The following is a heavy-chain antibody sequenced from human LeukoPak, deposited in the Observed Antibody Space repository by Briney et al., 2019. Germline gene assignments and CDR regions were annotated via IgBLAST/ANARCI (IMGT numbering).Heavy chain of an antibody. J-gene: IGHJ4*02. D-gene: IGHD3-3*01. CDR1: GGSFSSYY. V-gene: IGHV4-59*01. CDR3: AREALPRITIFGVVNPRYFDY. CDR2: IYYSGST. Sequence: SETLSLTCAVYGGSFSSYYWSWIRQPPGKGLEWIGYIYYSGSTNYNPSLKSRVTISVDTSKNQFSLKLSSVTAADTAVYYCAREALPRITIFGVVNPRYFDYWGQGTLVTVSS.